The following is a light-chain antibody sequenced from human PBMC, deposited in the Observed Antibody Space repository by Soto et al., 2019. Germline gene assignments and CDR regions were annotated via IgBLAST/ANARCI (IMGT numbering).Light chain of an antibody. Sequence: EIVLTQSPGTLSLSPGERDTLSCRASQSVSSSYLAWYQQKPGQAPRLLIYGASSMATGIPDRFSGSGSGTDFTLTISRLEPEDFAVYYCQQYATWTFGQGTKVEIK. CDR3: QQYATWT. CDR2: GAS. V-gene: IGKV3-20*01. J-gene: IGKJ1*01. CDR1: QSVSSSY.